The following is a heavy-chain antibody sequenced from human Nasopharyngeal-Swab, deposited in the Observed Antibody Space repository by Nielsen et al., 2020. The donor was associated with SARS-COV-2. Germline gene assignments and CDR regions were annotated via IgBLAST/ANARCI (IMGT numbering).Heavy chain of an antibody. D-gene: IGHD6-19*01. Sequence: GGSLRLSCAASGFTSSSYWMHWVRQAPGKGLVWVSRINSDGISTTYADSVKGRFTISRDNAKNTLYLQMNRLRAEDTAVYYCASPYSSGWYGDYGLDVWGQGTTVTVSS. V-gene: IGHV3-74*01. CDR3: ASPYSSGWYGDYGLDV. J-gene: IGHJ6*02. CDR2: INSDGIST. CDR1: GFTSSSYW.